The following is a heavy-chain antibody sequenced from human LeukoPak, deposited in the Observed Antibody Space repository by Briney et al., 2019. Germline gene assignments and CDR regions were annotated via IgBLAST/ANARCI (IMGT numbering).Heavy chain of an antibody. CDR3: ARGGVGYYDSSGYLYY. Sequence: SETLSLTCTVSGGSISSGDYYWSWIRQPPGKVLEWTGYIYYSGSTYYNPSLKSRVTISVDTSKNQFPLKLSSVTAADTAVYYCARGGVGYYDSSGYLYYWGQGTLVTVSS. J-gene: IGHJ4*02. CDR2: IYYSGST. CDR1: GGSISSGDYY. D-gene: IGHD3-22*01. V-gene: IGHV4-30-4*01.